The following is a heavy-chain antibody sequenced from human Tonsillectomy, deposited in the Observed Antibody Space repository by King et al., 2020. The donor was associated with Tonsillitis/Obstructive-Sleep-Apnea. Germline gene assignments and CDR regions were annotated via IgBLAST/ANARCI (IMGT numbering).Heavy chain of an antibody. J-gene: IGHJ6*02. CDR3: ARRVPYYGMDV. V-gene: IGHV3-48*03. Sequence: VQQVESGGGLVQPGGSLRLSCVTSGFTFSSYEMNWVRQAPGKGLEWVSYISRSDNTIHDADSVKGRFTISRDNAKNSVFLQMNSLRVEDTAVYYCARRVPYYGMDVWGQGTTVTVSS. CDR2: ISRSDNTI. CDR1: GFTFSSYE. D-gene: IGHD4/OR15-4a*01.